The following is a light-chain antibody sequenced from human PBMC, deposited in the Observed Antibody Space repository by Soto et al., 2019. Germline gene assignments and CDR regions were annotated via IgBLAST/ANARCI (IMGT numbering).Light chain of an antibody. CDR3: QQLNGYLSIT. V-gene: IGKV1-9*01. CDR1: QGISSY. CDR2: AAS. Sequence: IQLTQSPSSLSASVGDRVTITCRASQGISSYLAWYQQKPGKAPKLLIYAASTLQNGVPSRFSGSGSGTDFTLTIGSLQPEDFATYYCQQLNGYLSITFGQGTRLEIK. J-gene: IGKJ5*01.